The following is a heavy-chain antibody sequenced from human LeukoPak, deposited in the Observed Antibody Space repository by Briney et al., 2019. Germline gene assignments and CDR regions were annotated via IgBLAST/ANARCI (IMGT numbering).Heavy chain of an antibody. J-gene: IGHJ4*02. CDR2: IYTSGST. V-gene: IGHV4-61*02. Sequence: PSETLSLTCTVSGYSISSGYYWSWIRQPAGKGLEWIGRIYTSGSTNYNPSLKSRVTISVDTSKNQFSLKLSSVTAADTAVYYCARERGGTRAADYWGQGTLVTVSS. CDR3: ARERGGTRAADY. CDR1: GYSISSGYY. D-gene: IGHD2-15*01.